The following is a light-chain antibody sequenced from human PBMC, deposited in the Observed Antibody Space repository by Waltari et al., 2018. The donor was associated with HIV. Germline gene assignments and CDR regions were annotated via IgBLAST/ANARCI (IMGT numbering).Light chain of an antibody. CDR2: RDN. J-gene: IGLJ1*01. Sequence: QSVLTQPPSASGTPGQRVIISCSGSSFNIGRDFVSCYQQVPGTAPKVLIFRDNQRPSGFPDRFTGSKSGASASLAISGLRSEDEADYYCAAWDDSLRGSYVFGPGTKVTVL. V-gene: IGLV1-47*01. CDR3: AAWDDSLRGSYV. CDR1: SFNIGRDF.